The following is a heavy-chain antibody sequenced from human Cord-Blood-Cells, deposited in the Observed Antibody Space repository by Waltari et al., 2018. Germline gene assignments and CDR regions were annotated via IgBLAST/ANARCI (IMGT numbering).Heavy chain of an antibody. Sequence: QVQLQESGPGLVKPSETLSLTCTVSGVSISSSYWSWIRQPAGKGLEWIGRIYTSGSTNYNPSLKSRVTMSVDTSKNQFSLKLSSVTAADTAVYYCARVYYSSSWYYFDYWGQGTLVTVSS. CDR1: GVSISSSY. CDR2: IYTSGST. V-gene: IGHV4-4*07. J-gene: IGHJ4*02. CDR3: ARVYYSSSWYYFDY. D-gene: IGHD6-13*01.